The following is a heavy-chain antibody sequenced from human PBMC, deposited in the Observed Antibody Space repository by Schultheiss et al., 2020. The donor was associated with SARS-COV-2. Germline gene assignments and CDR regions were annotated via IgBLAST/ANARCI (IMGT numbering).Heavy chain of an antibody. Sequence: SETLSLSCAVYGGSFSGYYWSWIRQPPGKGLEWIGEINHSGSTNYNPSLKSRVTISVDTSKNQFSLKLSSVTAADTAVYYCARGGDWFDPWGQGTLVTVSS. CDR2: INHSGST. J-gene: IGHJ5*02. V-gene: IGHV4-34*01. CDR1: GGSFSGYY. CDR3: ARGGDWFDP.